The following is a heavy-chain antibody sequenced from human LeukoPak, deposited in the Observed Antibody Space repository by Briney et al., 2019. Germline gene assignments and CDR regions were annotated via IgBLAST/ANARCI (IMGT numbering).Heavy chain of an antibody. CDR3: ARDPLQYHDLLTGSQPQYYFDF. CDR2: INAGNGDT. CDR1: GYTFTNYA. D-gene: IGHD3-9*01. J-gene: IGHJ4*02. Sequence: ASVKVSCKASGYTFTNYAIHWVRQAPGQRLEWMGWINAGNGDTKYSQEFQVRVTITRDTSANTAYMQLSSLRSEDMAVYYCARDPLQYHDLLTGSQPQYYFDFWGQGTLVTVSS. V-gene: IGHV1-3*03.